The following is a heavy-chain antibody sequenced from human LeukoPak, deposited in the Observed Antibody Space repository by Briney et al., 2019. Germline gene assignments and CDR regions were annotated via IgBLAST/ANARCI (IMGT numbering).Heavy chain of an antibody. V-gene: IGHV4-39*07. CDR2: IYYSGST. J-gene: IGHJ5*02. CDR1: GGSISSSSYY. D-gene: IGHD3-10*01. Sequence: SETLSLTCTVSGGSISSSSYYWGWIRQPPGKGLEWIGSIYYSGSTYYNPSLKSRVTISVDTSKNQFSLKLSSVTAADTAVYYCARNTMVRGTINLGWFDPWGQGTLVTVSS. CDR3: ARNTMVRGTINLGWFDP.